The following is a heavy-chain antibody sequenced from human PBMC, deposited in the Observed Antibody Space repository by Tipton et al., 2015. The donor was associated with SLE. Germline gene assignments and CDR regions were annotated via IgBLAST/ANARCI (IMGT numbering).Heavy chain of an antibody. CDR1: GGSIRSSY. D-gene: IGHD3-3*02. CDR2: IHYSGNT. V-gene: IGHV4-59*01. Sequence: TLSLICTVSGGSIRSSYWSWVRQPPGKALEWIGYIHYSGNTNHNPSLKSRVTISVDTSKNQFSLILRSVTAADTAVYYCARETEALAAPYMDVWGKGTTVTVSS. J-gene: IGHJ6*03. CDR3: ARETEALAAPYMDV.